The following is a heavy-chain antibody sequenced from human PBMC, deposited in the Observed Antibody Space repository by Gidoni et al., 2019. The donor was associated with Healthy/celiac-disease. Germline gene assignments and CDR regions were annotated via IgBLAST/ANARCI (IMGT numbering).Heavy chain of an antibody. Sequence: QVQLVESGGGVVQPGRSLRLSCAASGFTFSSYGLHWFRQAPVKGLEWVAVIWYDGSNKYYADSVKGRFTISRDNSKNTLYLQMNSLRAEDTAVYYCARDSQYYDYVWGATRHNWFDPWGQGTLVTVSS. CDR3: ARDSQYYDYVWGATRHNWFDP. J-gene: IGHJ5*02. CDR1: GFTFSSYG. CDR2: IWYDGSNK. D-gene: IGHD3-16*01. V-gene: IGHV3-33*01.